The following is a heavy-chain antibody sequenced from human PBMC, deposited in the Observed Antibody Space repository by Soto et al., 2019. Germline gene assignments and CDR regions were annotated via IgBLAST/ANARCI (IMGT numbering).Heavy chain of an antibody. V-gene: IGHV3-48*02. CDR3: ARDMSVWTGTGGFDP. CDR2: ISGAGHTI. J-gene: IGHJ5*02. D-gene: IGHD1-1*01. CDR1: GYTFTGYG. Sequence: EVQLVESGGGLVQPGGSLRLSCAASGYTFTGYGMNWVRQAPGKGLEWISYISGAGHTIYYADSVKGRFTVSRDSATNSVYLQVSSLRDDDTAIYFSARDMSVWTGTGGFDPWGHGTLVTVTS.